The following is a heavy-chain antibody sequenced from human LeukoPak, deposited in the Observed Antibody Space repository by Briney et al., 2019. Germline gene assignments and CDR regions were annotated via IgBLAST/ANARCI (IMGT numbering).Heavy chain of an antibody. V-gene: IGHV4-4*07. D-gene: IGHD3-22*01. J-gene: IGHJ3*01. CDR2: IYGSGGT. Sequence: PSETLSLTCSVSGGAISNFYWSWIRQSAGKGLEWIGQIYGSGGTNYNPSLKSRVTMSTDKSKNQISLRLTSVTAADTAVYYCARNPTSYYGEIPFDVWGQGTMVTVSS. CDR3: ARNPTSYYGEIPFDV. CDR1: GGAISNFY.